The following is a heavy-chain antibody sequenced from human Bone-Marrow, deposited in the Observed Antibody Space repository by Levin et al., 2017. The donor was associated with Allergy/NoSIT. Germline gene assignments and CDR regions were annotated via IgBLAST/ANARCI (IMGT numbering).Heavy chain of an antibody. V-gene: IGHV1-2*02. CDR3: ARDSSTYTDS. Sequence: GASVKVSCKTSGYTFTHYYIHWVRLAPGQGLEWVGWINPNSGGTNYAQKFQGRVTMTRDTSTNTAYLDLTSLKSDDTAIYYCARDSSTYTDSWGQGTRVTVSS. CDR2: INPNSGGT. J-gene: IGHJ4*02. CDR1: GYTFTHYY. D-gene: IGHD2-2*02.